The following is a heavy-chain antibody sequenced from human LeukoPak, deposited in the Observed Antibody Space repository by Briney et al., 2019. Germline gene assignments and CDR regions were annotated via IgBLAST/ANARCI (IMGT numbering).Heavy chain of an antibody. J-gene: IGHJ4*02. CDR2: IWSDATNQ. CDR1: GFTFSHFA. D-gene: IGHD4-11*01. V-gene: IGHV3-33*06. CDR3: AKDAQRGLDHSSSREL. Sequence: PGGSLRLSCETAGFTFSHFAMHGVRQAPGEGLEWVAVIWSDATNQYYADSVKGLFTISRDNFRRTVSLEMNNLRPDDTGVYYGAKDAQRGLDHSSSRELGGRGYLVSVS.